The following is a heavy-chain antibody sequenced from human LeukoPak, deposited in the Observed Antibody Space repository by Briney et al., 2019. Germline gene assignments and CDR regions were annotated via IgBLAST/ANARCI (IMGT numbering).Heavy chain of an antibody. CDR1: GGSISSSSYY. D-gene: IGHD4-11*01. J-gene: IGHJ3*02. CDR3: AREGLPSTVTRARAFDI. Sequence: SETLSLTCTVSGGSISSSSYYWGWIRQPPGKGLEWIGSIYYSGSTYYNPSLKSRVTISVDTSKNQFSLKLSSVTAADTAVYYCAREGLPSTVTRARAFDIWGQGTMVTVSS. V-gene: IGHV4-39*07. CDR2: IYYSGST.